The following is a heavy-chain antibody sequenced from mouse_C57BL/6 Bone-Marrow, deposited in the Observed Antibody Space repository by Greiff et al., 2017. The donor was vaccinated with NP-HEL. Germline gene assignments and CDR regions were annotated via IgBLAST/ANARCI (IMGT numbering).Heavy chain of an antibody. V-gene: IGHV1-63*01. CDR2: IYPGGGYT. D-gene: IGHD2-3*01. CDR1: GYTFTNYW. CDR3: ARGDGYSFAY. J-gene: IGHJ3*01. Sequence: VKLVESGAELVRPGTSVKMSCKASGYTFTNYWIGWAKQRPGHGLEWIGDIYPGGGYTNYNEKFKGKATLTADKSSSTAYMQFSSLTSEDSAIYYCARGDGYSFAYWGQGTLVTVSA.